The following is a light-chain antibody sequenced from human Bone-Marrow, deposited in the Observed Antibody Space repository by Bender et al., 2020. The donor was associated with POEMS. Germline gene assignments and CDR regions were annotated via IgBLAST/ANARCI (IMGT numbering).Light chain of an antibody. Sequence: QSALTQPASVSGSPGQSITISCTGTSSDVANYNLVSWFQQHPGKAPKVILYEVTKRPSGVSSRFSGSKSGNTASLTISGLQAEDEADYYCSYGGLGPSPWVFGGGTKLTVL. CDR1: SSDVANYNL. CDR3: SYGGLGPSPWV. J-gene: IGLJ3*02. CDR2: EVT. V-gene: IGLV2-23*02.